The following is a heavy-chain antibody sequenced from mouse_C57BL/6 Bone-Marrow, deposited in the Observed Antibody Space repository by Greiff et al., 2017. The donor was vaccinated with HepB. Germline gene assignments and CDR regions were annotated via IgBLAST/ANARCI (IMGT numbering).Heavy chain of an antibody. D-gene: IGHD2-3*01. CDR2: IDPETGGT. J-gene: IGHJ4*01. CDR3: TRGWDYYAMDY. CDR1: GYTFTDYE. V-gene: IGHV1-15*01. Sequence: VKLMESGAELVRPGASVTLSCKASGYTFTDYEMHWVKQTPVHGLEWIGAIDPETGGTAYNQKFKGKAILTADKSSSTAYMELRSLTSEDSAVYYCTRGWDYYAMDYWGQGTSVTVSS.